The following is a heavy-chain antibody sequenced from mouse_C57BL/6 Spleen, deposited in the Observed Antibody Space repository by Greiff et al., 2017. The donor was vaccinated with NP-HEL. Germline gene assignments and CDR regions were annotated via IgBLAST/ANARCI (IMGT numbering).Heavy chain of an antibody. CDR3: ARGTYYSISYYAMDY. J-gene: IGHJ4*01. D-gene: IGHD2-5*01. Sequence: VKLQESGAELVKPGASVKISCKASGYAFSSYWMNWVKQRPGKGLEWIGQIYPGDGDTNYNGKFKGKATLTADKSSSTAYMQLSSLTSEDSAVYFCARGTYYSISYYAMDYWGQGTSVTVSS. CDR2: IYPGDGDT. V-gene: IGHV1-80*01. CDR1: GYAFSSYW.